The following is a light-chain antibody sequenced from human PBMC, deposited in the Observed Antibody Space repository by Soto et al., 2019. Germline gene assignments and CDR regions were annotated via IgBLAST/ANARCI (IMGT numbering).Light chain of an antibody. V-gene: IGKV3-20*01. CDR3: QHYDNTPPSVT. J-gene: IGKJ3*01. CDR1: QSINIY. Sequence: TQSPSSLSASVGDRVTIACRASQSINIYLNWYQQKPGLAPRLLIYGASSRATGIPDRFSGSGSGTDFILTISRLEPEDFAVYYCQHYDNTPPSVTFGPGTKVDIK. CDR2: GAS.